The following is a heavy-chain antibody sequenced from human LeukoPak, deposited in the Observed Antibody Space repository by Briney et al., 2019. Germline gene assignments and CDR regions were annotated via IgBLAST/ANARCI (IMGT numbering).Heavy chain of an antibody. CDR1: GGSFSGYY. Sequence: SETLSLTCSVYGGSFSGYYWSWIRQPPGKGLGWIGSIDYSGSIYYNPSLRSRVTISADTSQNQFSLKLSSVTAADTAVYYCARRGGSGIRGDYYFDYWGQGTLVTVSS. V-gene: IGHV4-34*01. CDR3: ARRGGSGIRGDYYFDY. CDR2: IDYSGSI. D-gene: IGHD3-10*01. J-gene: IGHJ4*02.